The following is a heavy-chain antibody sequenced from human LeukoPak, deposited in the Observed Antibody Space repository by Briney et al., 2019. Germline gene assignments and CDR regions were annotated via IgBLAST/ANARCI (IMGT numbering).Heavy chain of an antibody. J-gene: IGHJ4*02. V-gene: IGHV4-34*01. CDR1: GGSFSGYY. CDR3: ASGSYCFDY. D-gene: IGHD1-26*01. CDR2: INHSGST. Sequence: SETLSLTCAVYGGSFSGYYWSWIRQPPGKGLEWIGEINHSGSTNHNPSLKSRVTISVDTSKNQFSLKLSSVTAADTAVYYCASGSYCFDYWGQGTLVTVSS.